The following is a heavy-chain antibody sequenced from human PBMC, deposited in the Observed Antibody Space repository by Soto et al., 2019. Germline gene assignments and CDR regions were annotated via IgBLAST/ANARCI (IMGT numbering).Heavy chain of an antibody. CDR3: ARSLRATSPLTF. V-gene: IGHV3-11*06. J-gene: IGHJ4*02. CDR2: ISETGSHA. CDR1: GFTFTDYH. D-gene: IGHD7-27*01. Sequence: GGSLRLSCEASGFTFTDYHMSWIRQAPGKGLEWVALISETGSHAAYAESVKGRFTISRDNARPSVFLQMNSLRSDDTAVYFCARSLRATSPLTFWGQGTPVTVSS.